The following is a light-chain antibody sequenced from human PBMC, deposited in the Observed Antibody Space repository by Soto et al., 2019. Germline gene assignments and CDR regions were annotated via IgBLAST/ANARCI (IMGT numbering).Light chain of an antibody. V-gene: IGKV1-5*03. J-gene: IGKJ1*01. Sequence: DIQMTQSPSSLSASVGDRVTITCRASQSIGTWLAWYQQKPGEAPKLLMSKASSLESGVPSRFSGSGSGTEFTLTISSLQPDDSATYYCQQYNSYAWTFGQGTKVDI. CDR3: QQYNSYAWT. CDR2: KAS. CDR1: QSIGTW.